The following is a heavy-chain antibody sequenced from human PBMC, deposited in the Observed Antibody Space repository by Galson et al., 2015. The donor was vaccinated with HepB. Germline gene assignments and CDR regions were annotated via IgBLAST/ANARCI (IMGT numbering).Heavy chain of an antibody. CDR2: ISACGGNT. J-gene: IGHJ5*01. Sequence: SLRLSCAASGFTFSNHAMNWVRQSPAKGLEWVSGISACGGNTYYADSVRGRFTISRDNSNKKIHLQMNRLRAEDTSVYYCAKDSGLCDYSRSWFDSWGQGTLVTVSP. D-gene: IGHD6-13*01. CDR1: GFTFSNHA. V-gene: IGHV3-23*01. CDR3: AKDSGLCDYSRSWFDS.